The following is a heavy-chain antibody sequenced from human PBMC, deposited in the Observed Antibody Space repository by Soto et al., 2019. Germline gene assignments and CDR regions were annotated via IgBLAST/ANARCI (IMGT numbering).Heavy chain of an antibody. J-gene: IGHJ6*03. CDR2: INPNSGGT. CDR1: GYTFTGYY. V-gene: IGHV1-2*04. Sequence: ASVKVSCKASGYTFTGYYMHWVRQAPGQGLEWMGWINPNSGGTNYAQKFQGWVTMTRDTSISTAYMELSRLRSDDTAVYYCARDLTIPYSSSSGYYYYYMDVWGKGTTVTVSS. CDR3: ARDLTIPYSSSSGYYYYYMDV. D-gene: IGHD6-6*01.